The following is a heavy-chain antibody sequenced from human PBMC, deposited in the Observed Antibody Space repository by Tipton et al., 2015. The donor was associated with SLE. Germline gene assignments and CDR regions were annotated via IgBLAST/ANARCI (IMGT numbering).Heavy chain of an antibody. CDR2: IYHSGST. J-gene: IGHJ6*03. D-gene: IGHD6-13*01. V-gene: IGHV4-4*02. Sequence: TLSLTCAVSGGSISSSNWWSWVRQPPGKGLEWIGEIYHSGSTNYNPSLKSRVTISVDKSKNQFSLKLSSVTAADTAVYYCARGWRIGSSWPYYMDVWGKGTTVTVSS. CDR3: ARGWRIGSSWPYYMDV. CDR1: GGSISSSNW.